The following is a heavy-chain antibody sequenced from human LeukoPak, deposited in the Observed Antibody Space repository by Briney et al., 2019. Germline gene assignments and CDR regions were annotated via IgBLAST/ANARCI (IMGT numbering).Heavy chain of an antibody. D-gene: IGHD1-26*01. V-gene: IGHV1-2*02. CDR2: INPNSGDT. CDR1: GYTFTAYY. Sequence: ASVKVSCKASGYTFTAYYIHWVRQAPGQGLEWLGWINPNSGDTNYAQKFHGRVTMTRDTSITTAYMELSRLKSDDTAVYYCARGLMSAVGVGYFDYWGQETLVTVSS. CDR3: ARGLMSAVGVGYFDY. J-gene: IGHJ4*02.